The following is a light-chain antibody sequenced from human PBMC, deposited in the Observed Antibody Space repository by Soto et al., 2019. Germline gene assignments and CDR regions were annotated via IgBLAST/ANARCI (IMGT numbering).Light chain of an antibody. CDR2: SAS. CDR3: QQSYSTPLT. CDR1: QTISSS. V-gene: IGKV1-39*01. J-gene: IGKJ4*01. Sequence: DIQMTQSPSSLSASVGERVTITCRASQTISSSLNWYQQKPGKAPKLLIYSASSLQSGVPSRFSGSGSGTDFTLTISSLQPEDSGGFYCQQSYSTPLTFGGGTKVEIK.